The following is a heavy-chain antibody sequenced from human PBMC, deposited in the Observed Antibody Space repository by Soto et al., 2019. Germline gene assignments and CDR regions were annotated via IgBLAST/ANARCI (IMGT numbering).Heavy chain of an antibody. CDR3: TQLVNRFGSDY. Sequence: PGGSLRLSCTASGFTFGDYAMSWFRQAPGKGLEWVGFIRSKAYGGTTEYTASVKGRFTISRDDSKSIAYLQMNSLKTEDTAVYYCTQLVNRFGSDYWGQGTLVTVSS. V-gene: IGHV3-49*01. CDR2: IRSKAYGGTT. J-gene: IGHJ4*02. CDR1: GFTFGDYA. D-gene: IGHD6-13*01.